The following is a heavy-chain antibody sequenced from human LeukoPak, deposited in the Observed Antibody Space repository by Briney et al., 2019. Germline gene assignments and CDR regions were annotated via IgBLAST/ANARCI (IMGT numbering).Heavy chain of an antibody. J-gene: IGHJ4*02. V-gene: IGHV3-23*01. CDR1: GFPLRSYD. CDR3: WGYYYDSSAYQQADY. D-gene: IGHD3-22*01. CDR2: ISGSGGST. Sequence: GGSLRLSCAASGFPLRSYDMSWVRQAPGKGLEWVSAISGSGGSTYYADSVKGRFTISRDNAKNTLYLQMNSLRVEDTAVYYCWGYYYDSSAYQQADYWVQGTLVTVPS.